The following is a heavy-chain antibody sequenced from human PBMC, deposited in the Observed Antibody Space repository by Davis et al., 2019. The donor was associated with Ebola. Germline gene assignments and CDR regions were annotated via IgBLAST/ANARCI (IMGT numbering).Heavy chain of an antibody. D-gene: IGHD3-10*01. Sequence: MPSETLSLTCTLSAGSITSGGYYWSWIRQHPWKGLEWIGYIYYSGSTYYNPSLNSRVTISVDTSKNQLSLKLSSVTAADTAVYYCARQTRGVQGVGTFDYWGQGTLVSVSS. CDR1: AGSITSGGYY. V-gene: IGHV4-31*03. CDR3: ARQTRGVQGVGTFDY. CDR2: IYYSGST. J-gene: IGHJ4*02.